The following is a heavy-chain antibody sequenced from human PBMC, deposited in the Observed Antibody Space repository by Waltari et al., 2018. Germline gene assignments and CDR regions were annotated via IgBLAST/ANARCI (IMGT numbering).Heavy chain of an antibody. J-gene: IGHJ6*03. D-gene: IGHD2-2*01. Sequence: QVQLQESGPGLVKPSETLSLTCTVSGYSISSGYYWGWIRQPPGKGLEWIGSIYHSGSTYYNPSLKSRVTISVDTSKNQFSLKLSSVTAADTAVYYCARGGPRGIVVVPAAMVYYYMDVWGKGTTVTVSS. CDR1: GYSISSGYY. V-gene: IGHV4-38-2*02. CDR3: ARGGPRGIVVVPAAMVYYYMDV. CDR2: IYHSGST.